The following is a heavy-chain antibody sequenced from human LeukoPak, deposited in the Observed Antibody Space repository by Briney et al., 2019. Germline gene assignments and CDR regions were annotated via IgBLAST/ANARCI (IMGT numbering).Heavy chain of an antibody. CDR1: GGSISSGDYY. D-gene: IGHD3-10*01. CDR2: IYYSGST. J-gene: IGHJ4*02. V-gene: IGHV4-30-4*01. CDR3: ARIGGLWFGESSYYFDY. Sequence: SQTLSLTCTVSGGSISSGDYYWSWIRQPPGKGLEWIGYIYYSGSTYYNPSLKSRVTISVDTSKNQFSLKLSSVTAADTAVYYCARIGGLWFGESSYYFDYWGQGTLVTVSS.